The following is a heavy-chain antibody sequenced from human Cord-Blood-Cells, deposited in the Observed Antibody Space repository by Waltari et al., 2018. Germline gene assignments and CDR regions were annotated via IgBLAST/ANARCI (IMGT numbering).Heavy chain of an antibody. CDR3: ARVWFGEFYIDY. J-gene: IGHJ4*02. CDR1: GGSFIGYS. Sequence: QVQLQQWGAGLLKPSETLSLTCAVYGGSFIGYSWSWIRQPPGKGLEWIGEINHSGSTNYNPSLKSRVTISVDTSKNQFSLKLSSVTAADTAVYYCARVWFGEFYIDYWGQGTLVTVSS. CDR2: INHSGST. D-gene: IGHD3-10*01. V-gene: IGHV4-34*01.